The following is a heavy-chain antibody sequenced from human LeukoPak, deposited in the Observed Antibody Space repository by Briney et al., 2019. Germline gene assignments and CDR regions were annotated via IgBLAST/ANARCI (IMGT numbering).Heavy chain of an antibody. CDR1: GFTFSSYA. Sequence: GGSLRLSCAASGFTFSSYAMSWVRQAPGKGLEWVSAISGSGGSTYYADSVKGRFTISRDNSKNTLYLQMNNLRAEDTAVYYCAKDQARRYCSSGSCYDVDYWGQGTLVTVSS. CDR3: AKDQARRYCSSGSCYDVDY. CDR2: ISGSGGST. D-gene: IGHD2-15*01. J-gene: IGHJ4*02. V-gene: IGHV3-23*01.